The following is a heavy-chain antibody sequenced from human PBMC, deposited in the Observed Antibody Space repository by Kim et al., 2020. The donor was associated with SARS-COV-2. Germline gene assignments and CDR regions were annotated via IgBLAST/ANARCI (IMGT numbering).Heavy chain of an antibody. Sequence: SETLSLTCTVSGGSISSSSYYWGWIRQPPGKGLEWIGSIYYSGSTYYNPSLKSRVTISVDTSKNQFSLKLSSVTAADTAVYYCVAYCGGDCYYYYYGMDVWGQGTTVTVSS. J-gene: IGHJ6*02. D-gene: IGHD2-21*02. CDR3: VAYCGGDCYYYYYGMDV. CDR1: GGSISSSSYY. V-gene: IGHV4-39*01. CDR2: IYYSGST.